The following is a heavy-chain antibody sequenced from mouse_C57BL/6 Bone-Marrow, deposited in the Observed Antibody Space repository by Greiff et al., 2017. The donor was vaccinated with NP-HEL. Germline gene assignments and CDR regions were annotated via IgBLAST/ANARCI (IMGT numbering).Heavy chain of an antibody. D-gene: IGHD3-2*02. V-gene: IGHV1-74*01. CDR3: ASSGCVGYAMDY. CDR1: GYTLTSYW. CDR2: IHPSDSDT. Sequence: QVQLQQPGAELVKPGASVKVSCKASGYTLTSYWMHWVNQRPGQGLEWIGRIHPSDSDTNYNQKLKGKATLTVAKSSSTAFMQHSSLTSDDSAVYYCASSGCVGYAMDYWGQGTSVTVSS. J-gene: IGHJ4*01.